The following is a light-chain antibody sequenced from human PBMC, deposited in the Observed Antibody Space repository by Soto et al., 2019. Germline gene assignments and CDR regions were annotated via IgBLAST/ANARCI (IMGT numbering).Light chain of an antibody. J-gene: IGKJ1*01. CDR2: DAS. CDR1: QSISSW. V-gene: IGKV1-5*01. CDR3: QQYNSYSSPWA. Sequence: DIQMTQSPSTLSASVGDRVTITCRASQSISSWLAWYQQKPGKAPKLLIYDASSLESGVPSRFSGSGSGTEFTLTISSLQPDEFATYYCQQYNSYSSPWAFGQGTKVEIK.